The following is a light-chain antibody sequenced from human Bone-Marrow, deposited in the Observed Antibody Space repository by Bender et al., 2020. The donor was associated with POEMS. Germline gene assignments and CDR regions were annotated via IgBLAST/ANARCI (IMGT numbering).Light chain of an antibody. CDR2: DVS. Sequence: QSALTQPASVSGSPGQSITISCTGTTSDIGTYNYVSWYQQHAGEAPKVLIYDVSHRPSGVSDRFSGSKSGNTASLTISGLQAEDEADYYCCSYAGSSTWVFGGGTKLTVL. V-gene: IGLV2-14*03. CDR1: TSDIGTYNY. J-gene: IGLJ3*02. CDR3: CSYAGSSTWV.